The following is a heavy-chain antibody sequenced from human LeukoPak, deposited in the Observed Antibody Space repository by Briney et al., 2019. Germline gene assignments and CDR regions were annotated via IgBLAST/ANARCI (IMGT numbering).Heavy chain of an antibody. CDR2: ISGSGGST. CDR3: AKVAGVFGGIYYYYMDV. CDR1: GFTFSSYA. D-gene: IGHD3-3*01. J-gene: IGHJ6*03. Sequence: GGSLRLSCAASGFTFSSYAMSWVRQAPGKGLEWVSAISGSGGSTYYADSVKGRFTISRGNSKNTLYLQMNSLRAEDTAVYYCAKVAGVFGGIYYYYMDVWGKGTTVTVSS. V-gene: IGHV3-23*01.